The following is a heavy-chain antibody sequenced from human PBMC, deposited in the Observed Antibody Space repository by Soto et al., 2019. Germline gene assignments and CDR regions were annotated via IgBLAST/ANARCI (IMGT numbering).Heavy chain of an antibody. CDR3: ARVEGFDYFGTDV. J-gene: IGHJ6*02. V-gene: IGHV1-69*12. Sequence: QVQRVQSGAEVKKPGSSLKVSCKASGGTFSTYAISWVRQAPGQGLEWMGGIIPIFGTANYAQTFQGRVTITADESTSTAYMELSSLRSEDTAMYYCARVEGFDYFGTDVWGQGTTVTVAS. D-gene: IGHD3-3*01. CDR1: GGTFSTYA. CDR2: IIPIFGTA.